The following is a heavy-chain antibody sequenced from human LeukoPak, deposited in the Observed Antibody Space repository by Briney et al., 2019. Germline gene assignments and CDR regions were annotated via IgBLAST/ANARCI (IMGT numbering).Heavy chain of an antibody. CDR1: GFTFSSYS. Sequence: PGGSLRLSCVASGFTFSSYSMNWVRQAPGKGLEWVSSISSSSSYIYYADSVKGRFTISRDNAKNSLYLQMNSLRAEDTAVYYCARDSVLRQQLVYDAFDIWGQGTMVTVSS. J-gene: IGHJ3*02. CDR3: ARDSVLRQQLVYDAFDI. CDR2: ISSSSSYI. V-gene: IGHV3-21*01. D-gene: IGHD6-13*01.